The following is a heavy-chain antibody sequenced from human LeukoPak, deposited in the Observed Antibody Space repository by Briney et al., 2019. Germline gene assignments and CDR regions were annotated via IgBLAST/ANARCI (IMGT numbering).Heavy chain of an antibody. CDR3: ARTQYNWNVLGYFDY. Sequence: GGSLRLSCAASGFTFSSYEMNWFRQARGKGLEWVSYISSSGSTIYYADSVKGRFTISRDNAKNSLYLQMNSLRAEDTAVYYCARTQYNWNVLGYFDYWGQGTLVTVSS. D-gene: IGHD1-1*01. CDR1: GFTFSSYE. V-gene: IGHV3-48*03. J-gene: IGHJ4*02. CDR2: ISSSGSTI.